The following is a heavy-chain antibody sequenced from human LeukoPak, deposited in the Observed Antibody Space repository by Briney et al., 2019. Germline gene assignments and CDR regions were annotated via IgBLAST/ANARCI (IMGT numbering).Heavy chain of an antibody. CDR2: IKSKTDGGTT. D-gene: IGHD3-3*01. CDR1: GFTFSNAW. V-gene: IGHV3-15*01. CDR3: TTDHGLRFLEWVMDV. Sequence: GGSLRLSCAASGFTFSNAWMSWVRQAPGKGLEWVGRIKSKTDGGTTDYAAPVKGRFTISRDDSKNTLYLQMNSLKTEDTAVYYCTTDHGLRFLEWVMDVWGKGTTVTVSS. J-gene: IGHJ6*03.